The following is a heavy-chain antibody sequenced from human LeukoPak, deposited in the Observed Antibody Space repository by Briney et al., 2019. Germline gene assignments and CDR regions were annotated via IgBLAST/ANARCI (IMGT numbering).Heavy chain of an antibody. J-gene: IGHJ4*02. Sequence: SETLSLTCAVYGGSFSGYYWSWIRQPPGKGLEWIGEINHSGNTTYNPSLKSRVTISLDTTTNHIPLRLSSVTAADTAVYYCARGGGSSPGIAVYWGQGTLVTVSS. D-gene: IGHD6-19*01. CDR3: ARGGGSSPGIAVY. CDR1: GGSFSGYY. V-gene: IGHV4-34*01. CDR2: INHSGNT.